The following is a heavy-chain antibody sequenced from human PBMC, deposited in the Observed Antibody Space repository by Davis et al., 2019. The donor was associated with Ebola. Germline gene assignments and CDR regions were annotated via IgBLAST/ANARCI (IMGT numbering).Heavy chain of an antibody. D-gene: IGHD2-21*01. V-gene: IGHV3-30*02. CDR3: ASVMDY. J-gene: IGHJ4*02. CDR1: GFTFSTYG. Sequence: GESLKISCAASGFTFSTYGMHWVRQAPGKGLEWVSFIRYDGTDKNNADSVKGRFTISRDNSKNTLYLQMNSLRAEDTAVYYCASVMDYWGKGTLVTVSS. CDR2: IRYDGTDK.